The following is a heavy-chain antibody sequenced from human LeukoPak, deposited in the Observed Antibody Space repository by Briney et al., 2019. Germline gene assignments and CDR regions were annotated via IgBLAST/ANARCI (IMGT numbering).Heavy chain of an antibody. CDR2: ISSSSSTI. CDR1: GFTFSSYN. J-gene: IGHJ4*02. Sequence: GGSLRLSCAASGFTFSSYNMNWVRQAPGKGLEWVSYISSSSSTIYYADSVKGRFTISRDNAKNSLYLQMNSLRAEDTAVYYCARDRPADYWGQGTLVTVSS. V-gene: IGHV3-48*04. CDR3: ARDRPADY.